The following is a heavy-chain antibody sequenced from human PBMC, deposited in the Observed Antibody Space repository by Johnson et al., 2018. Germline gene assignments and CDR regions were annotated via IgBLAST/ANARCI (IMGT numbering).Heavy chain of an antibody. D-gene: IGHD3-3*01. V-gene: IGHV1-69*04. CDR2: IIPIVGLT. CDR3: AGARMTICGVVPPTSD. CDR1: GGFFSNHT. J-gene: IGHJ4*02. Sequence: QVQLVQSGAEVKKPGSSVKVSCKASGGFFSNHTISWVRQAPGHGLEWMGRIIPIVGLTNYAQKLQGRATMTADKLTSTAYMELSSLTSEDTAVYYCAGARMTICGVVPPTSDWGQGTLVTVSS.